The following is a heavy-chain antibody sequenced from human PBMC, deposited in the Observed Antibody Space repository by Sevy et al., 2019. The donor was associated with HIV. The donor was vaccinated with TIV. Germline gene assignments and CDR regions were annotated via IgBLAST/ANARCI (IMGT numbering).Heavy chain of an antibody. CDR3: VRERVISKFYFDGSGWQPYYFDY. Sequence: GGSLRLSCAASGFSFSNYAMHWVRQAPGKGLDWVALISYDGSNKQYADSMKGRLSISRDNSKSTMYLQMNSLTVEDTAIFYCVRERVISKFYFDGSGWQPYYFDYWGQGILVTVSS. J-gene: IGHJ4*02. D-gene: IGHD3-22*01. CDR2: ISYDGSNK. V-gene: IGHV3-30*03. CDR1: GFSFSNYA.